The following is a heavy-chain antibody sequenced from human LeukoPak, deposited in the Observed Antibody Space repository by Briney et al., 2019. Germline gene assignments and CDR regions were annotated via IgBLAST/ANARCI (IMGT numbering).Heavy chain of an antibody. CDR2: IYPGDSDT. Sequence: GESLQISCKGSGYSFTSYWIGWVRQMPGKGLEWMGIIYPGDSDTRYSPSFQGQVTISADKSISTAYLQWSSLKASDTATYYCARISFRYGSGSYYGNWFDPWGQGTLVTVSS. V-gene: IGHV5-51*01. D-gene: IGHD3-10*01. J-gene: IGHJ5*02. CDR1: GYSFTSYW. CDR3: ARISFRYGSGSYYGNWFDP.